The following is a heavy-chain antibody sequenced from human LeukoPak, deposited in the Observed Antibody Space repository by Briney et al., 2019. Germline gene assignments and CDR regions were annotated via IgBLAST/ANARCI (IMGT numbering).Heavy chain of an antibody. D-gene: IGHD1-26*01. CDR3: ARVGAWDLQRVFDY. J-gene: IGHJ4*02. CDR2: MKQDGAEK. Sequence: MKQDGAEKHDAGSVECRFIISRDNANNSLYLEMDSLKVEDTAVYYCARVGAWDLQRVFDYWGQGPLVTVSS. V-gene: IGHV3-7*01.